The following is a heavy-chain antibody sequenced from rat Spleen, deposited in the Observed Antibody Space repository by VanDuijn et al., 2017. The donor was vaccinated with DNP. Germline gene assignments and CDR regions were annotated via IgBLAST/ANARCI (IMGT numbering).Heavy chain of an antibody. D-gene: IGHD1-11*01. CDR1: GFTFSKYA. CDR3: ATASTEGFAY. V-gene: IGHV5-29*01. Sequence: EVQLVESGGGLVQPGRSLKLSCVVSGFTFSKYAMAWVRQAPTIGLEWVATVSYDGSSTYYRDSVKGRFTISRDNAKSTLYLQMDSLRSEDTATYYCATASTEGFAYWGQGTLVTVS. J-gene: IGHJ3*01. CDR2: VSYDGSST.